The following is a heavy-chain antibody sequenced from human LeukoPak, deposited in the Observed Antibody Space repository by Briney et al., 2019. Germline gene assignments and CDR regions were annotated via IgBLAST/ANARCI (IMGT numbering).Heavy chain of an antibody. CDR3: ARAPLRRANFAS. CDR2: IYYSGST. CDR1: GGSISSYY. V-gene: IGHV4-59*01. J-gene: IGHJ4*02. Sequence: PSETLSLTXTVAGGSISSYYWSWIRQPPGKGLEWIGYIYYSGSTNYHPSLKSRVTISVDTSKNQFSLKLTSVTAADTAVYYCARAPLRRANFASWGQGTLVTVSS.